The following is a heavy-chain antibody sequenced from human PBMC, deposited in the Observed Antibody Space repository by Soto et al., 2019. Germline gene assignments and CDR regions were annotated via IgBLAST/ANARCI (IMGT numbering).Heavy chain of an antibody. CDR3: ARGPAYSSTAYYYYYYGMDV. D-gene: IGHD2-2*01. V-gene: IGHV4-4*02. Sequence: ETLSLTCVFSSGSVSNSNWWSWVRQPPGKGLEWIGEIYHTGTTNYNPSLKSRVTMSVDKSKNQFSLNLTSVTAADTAVYYCARGPAYSSTAYYYYYYGMDVWGQGTTVTVSS. CDR1: SGSVSNSNW. J-gene: IGHJ6*02. CDR2: IYHTGTT.